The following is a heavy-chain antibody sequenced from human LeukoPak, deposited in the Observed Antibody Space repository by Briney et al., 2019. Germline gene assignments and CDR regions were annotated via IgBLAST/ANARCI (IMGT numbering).Heavy chain of an antibody. CDR1: GGSFSGYY. V-gene: IGHV4-34*01. Sequence: KPSETLSLTCAVYGGSFSGYYWSWIRQPPGKGLEWIGEINHSGSTNYNPSLKSRVTISVDTSKNQFSLKLSSVTAADTAVYYCASSPAYSSSWLGLGYWGQGTLVTVSS. J-gene: IGHJ4*02. CDR3: ASSPAYSSSWLGLGY. CDR2: INHSGST. D-gene: IGHD6-13*01.